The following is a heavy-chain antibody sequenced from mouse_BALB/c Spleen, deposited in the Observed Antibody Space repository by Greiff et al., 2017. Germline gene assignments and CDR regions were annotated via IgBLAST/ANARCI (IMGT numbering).Heavy chain of an antibody. CDR2: ISTYYGDA. J-gene: IGHJ2*01. CDR3: ARSGGSSLYYFDY. V-gene: IGHV1S137*01. Sequence: QVQLKQSGAELVRPGVSVKISCKGSGYTFTDYAMHWVKQSHAKSLEWIGVISTYYGDASYNQKFKGKATMTVDKSSSTAYMELARLTSEDSAIYYCARSGGSSLYYFDYWGQGTTLTVSS. D-gene: IGHD1-1*01. CDR1: GYTFTDYA.